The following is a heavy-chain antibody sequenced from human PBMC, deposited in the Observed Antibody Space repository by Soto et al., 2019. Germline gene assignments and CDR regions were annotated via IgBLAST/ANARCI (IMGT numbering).Heavy chain of an antibody. CDR2: IWYDGSNK. CDR1: GFTFSSYG. Sequence: GGSLRLSCAASGFTFSSYGMHWVRQAPGKGLEWVAVIWYDGSNKYYADSVKGRFTISRDNSKNTLYLQMSSLRAEDTAVYYCARSLDYSNYPYYYYYGMDVWGQGTTVTVSS. J-gene: IGHJ6*02. D-gene: IGHD4-4*01. V-gene: IGHV3-33*01. CDR3: ARSLDYSNYPYYYYYGMDV.